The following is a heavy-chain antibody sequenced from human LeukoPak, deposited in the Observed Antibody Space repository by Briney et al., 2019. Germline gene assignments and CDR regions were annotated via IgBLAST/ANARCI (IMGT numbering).Heavy chain of an antibody. J-gene: IGHJ1*01. CDR2: INHSGST. CDR1: GGSFSGYY. V-gene: IGHV4-34*01. D-gene: IGHD2-15*01. Sequence: PSETLSLTCAVYGGSFSGYYWSRIRQPPGKGLEWIGEINHSGSTNYNPSLKSRVTISVDTSKNQFSLKLSSVTAADTAVYYCARGILGYCSGGSCYSFPHWGQGTLVTVSS. CDR3: ARGILGYCSGGSCYSFPH.